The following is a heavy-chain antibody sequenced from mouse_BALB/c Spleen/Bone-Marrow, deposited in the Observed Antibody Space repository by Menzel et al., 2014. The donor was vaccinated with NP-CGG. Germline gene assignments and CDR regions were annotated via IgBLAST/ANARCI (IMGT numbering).Heavy chain of an antibody. D-gene: IGHD2-3*01. Sequence: EVKLMESGGGLVQPGGSLKLSCAASGFTFSSYGMSWVRQTPDKRLELVATINSNGGSTYYPDSVKGRFTISRDNAKNTLYLQMSSLKSEDTAMYYCARDGYYVFYAMDHWGQGTSVTVSS. CDR1: GFTFSSYG. J-gene: IGHJ4*01. V-gene: IGHV5-6-3*01. CDR3: ARDGYYVFYAMDH. CDR2: INSNGGST.